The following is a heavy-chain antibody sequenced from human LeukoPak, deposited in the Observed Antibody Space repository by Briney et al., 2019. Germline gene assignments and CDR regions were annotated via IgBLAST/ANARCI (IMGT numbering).Heavy chain of an antibody. CDR1: GGSFSGYY. Sequence: SETLSLTCAVYGGSFSGYYWSWIRQPPGKGLEWIGENNHSGSTNYNPSLKSRVTISVDTSKNQFSLKLSSVTAADTAVYYCASSPYYDSSGYSGDWGQGTLVTVSS. V-gene: IGHV4-34*01. CDR3: ASSPYYDSSGYSGD. D-gene: IGHD3-22*01. CDR2: NNHSGST. J-gene: IGHJ4*02.